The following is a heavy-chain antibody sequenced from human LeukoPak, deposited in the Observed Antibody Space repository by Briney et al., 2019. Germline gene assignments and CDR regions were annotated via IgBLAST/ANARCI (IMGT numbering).Heavy chain of an antibody. J-gene: IGHJ4*02. Sequence: SETLSLTCTVSGGSISSSSYYWAWIRQPPGKGLEWIGSIYYSGSTYYNPSLKSRVAISVDTSKNQFSLKLSSVTAADTAVYYCARDPVVTVTTESHFDYWGQGTLVTVSS. V-gene: IGHV4-39*07. CDR1: GGSISSSSYY. CDR2: IYYSGST. CDR3: ARDPVVTVTTESHFDY. D-gene: IGHD4-17*01.